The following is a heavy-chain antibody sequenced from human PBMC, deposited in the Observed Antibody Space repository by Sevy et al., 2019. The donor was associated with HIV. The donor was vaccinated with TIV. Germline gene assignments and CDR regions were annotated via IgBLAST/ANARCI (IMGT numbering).Heavy chain of an antibody. CDR3: ALERLSSNVAEYFQN. Sequence: GESLKISCAASGFTFSDYSMHWVRQAPGKGLEWVATISYDVSNKHYADSVKGRFTLSRDNSKNSLFLQMNSLRAEDTAVYYCALERLSSNVAEYFQNWGQGTLVTVSS. CDR1: GFTFSDYS. J-gene: IGHJ1*01. CDR2: ISYDVSNK. V-gene: IGHV3-30-3*01. D-gene: IGHD1-1*01.